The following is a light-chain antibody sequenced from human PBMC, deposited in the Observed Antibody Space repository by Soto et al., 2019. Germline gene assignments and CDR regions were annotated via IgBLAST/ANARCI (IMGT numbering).Light chain of an antibody. CDR2: GAS. CDR1: QSVSRN. V-gene: IGKV3-15*01. Sequence: ETVMTQSPATLSVSPGERATLSCRASQSVSRNLAWFQQKPGQAPRLLIYGASTRATGVPARFSGSGSGTEFTLTISGLQSEDIAIYYCQRYNNRPPWTFGQGTKVEMK. CDR3: QRYNNRPPWT. J-gene: IGKJ1*01.